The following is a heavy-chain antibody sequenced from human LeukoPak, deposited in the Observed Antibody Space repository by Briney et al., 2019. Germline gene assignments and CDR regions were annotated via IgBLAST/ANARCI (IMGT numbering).Heavy chain of an antibody. CDR1: GGSISSSSYY. CDR3: ARLYSSGWHVPGY. V-gene: IGHV4-39*01. J-gene: IGHJ4*02. D-gene: IGHD6-19*01. CDR2: IYYSGST. Sequence: SKTLSLTCTVSGGSISSSSYYWGWIRQPPGKGLEWIGSIYYSGSTYYNPSLKSRVTISVDTSKNQFSLKLSSVTAADTAVYYCARLYSSGWHVPGYWGQGTLVTVSS.